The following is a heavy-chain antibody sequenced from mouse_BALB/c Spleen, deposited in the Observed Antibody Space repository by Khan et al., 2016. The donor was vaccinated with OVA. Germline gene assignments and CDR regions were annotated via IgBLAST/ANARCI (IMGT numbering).Heavy chain of an antibody. CDR3: ARDSTRYNYAMDY. Sequence: EVKLLESGPGLVKPSQSLSLTCTVTGYSITSDYAWNWIRQFPGNKLEWMGYISFSGSTNYNPAFKSRIPITRDTSKYQFFLQLNSVTTEDTATYYCARDSTRYNYAMDYWGQGTSVTVSS. V-gene: IGHV3-2*02. CDR1: GYSITSDYA. CDR2: ISFSGST. D-gene: IGHD2-5*01. J-gene: IGHJ4*01.